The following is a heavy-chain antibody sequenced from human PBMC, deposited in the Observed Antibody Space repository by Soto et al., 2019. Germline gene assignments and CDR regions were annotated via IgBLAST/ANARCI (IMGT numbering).Heavy chain of an antibody. J-gene: IGHJ3*02. CDR3: ARETAKGDYDFWSGYRANAFDI. CDR1: GGTFSSYA. Sequence: SVKVSCKASGGTFSSYAIRWVRQAPGQGLEWMGGIIPIFGTANYAQKFQGRVTITADESTSTAYMELSSLRSEDTAVYYCARETAKGDYDFWSGYRANAFDIWGQGTLVTV. V-gene: IGHV1-69*13. D-gene: IGHD3-3*01. CDR2: IIPIFGTA.